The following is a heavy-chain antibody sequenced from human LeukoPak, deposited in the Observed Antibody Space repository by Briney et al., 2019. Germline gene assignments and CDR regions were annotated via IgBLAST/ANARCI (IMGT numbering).Heavy chain of an antibody. CDR2: IYSDGSDT. CDR1: GFTFSSYW. V-gene: IGHV3-74*01. D-gene: IGHD1-26*01. CDR3: ARGSYYYFDQ. Sequence: PGGSLRLSCAASGFTFSSYWMHWVRQAPGKGLVWVSRIYSDGSDTIYADSVKGRFTISRDNAKNTLYLQMNSLSTEDTAVYYCARGSYYYFDQWGQGTPVTASS. J-gene: IGHJ4*02.